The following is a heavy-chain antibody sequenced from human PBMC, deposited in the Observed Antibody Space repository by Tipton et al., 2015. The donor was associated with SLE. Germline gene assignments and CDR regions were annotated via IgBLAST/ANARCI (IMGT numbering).Heavy chain of an antibody. V-gene: IGHV4-59*01. J-gene: IGHJ5*02. D-gene: IGHD6-13*01. CDR2: FYYGGST. CDR1: GVSFSDYS. Sequence: LRLSCTVSGVSFSDYSWSWVRQPPGKGLEWIGYFYYGGSTNYNPSLKSRVTMSVDTSKNQFSLKLTSVTAADTATYYCARGGEAAAGYSWFDPWGQGTLVTVSS. CDR3: ARGGEAAAGYSWFDP.